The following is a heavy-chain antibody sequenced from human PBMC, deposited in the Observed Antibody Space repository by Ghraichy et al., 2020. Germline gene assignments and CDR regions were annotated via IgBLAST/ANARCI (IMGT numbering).Heavy chain of an antibody. V-gene: IGHV4-39*01. CDR3: AATNYDSSGYFYGTIFDY. CDR1: GGSISSSTYY. D-gene: IGHD3-22*01. CDR2: MYYSGST. Sequence: SETLSLTCTVSGGSISSSTYYWGWIRQPPGKGLEWIGSMYYSGSTYYNPSLKSRVTISVDTSKNQFSLKLSSVTAADTAVYYCAATNYDSSGYFYGTIFDYWGQGTLVTVSS. J-gene: IGHJ4*02.